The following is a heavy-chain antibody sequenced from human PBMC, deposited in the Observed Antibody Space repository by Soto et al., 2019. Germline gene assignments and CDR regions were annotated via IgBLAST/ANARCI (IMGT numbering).Heavy chain of an antibody. CDR3: ARGAYYDYVWERYRPRWWLGP. D-gene: IGHD3-16*02. Sequence: SETLSLTCTVSGGSISSYYWSWIRQPPGKGLEWIGYIYYSGSTNYNPSLKSRGTISVDTSKNKFSLKLSAVTAADTAVYYCARGAYYDYVWERYRPRWWLGPWGHGTLVTV. V-gene: IGHV4-59*01. CDR2: IYYSGST. CDR1: GGSISSYY. J-gene: IGHJ5*02.